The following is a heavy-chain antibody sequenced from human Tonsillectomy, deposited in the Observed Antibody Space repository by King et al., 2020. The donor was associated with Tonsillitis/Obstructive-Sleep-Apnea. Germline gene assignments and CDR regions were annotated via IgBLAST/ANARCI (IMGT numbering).Heavy chain of an antibody. J-gene: IGHJ4*02. Sequence: WSWIRQPPGKGLEWIGYIYYSGSTNYNPSLKSRVTISVDTSKNQFSLRLSSVTAADTAVYCCARGHSRRWSYYFDYWGQGTLVTVSS. CDR2: IYYSGST. CDR3: ARGHSRRWSYYFDY. V-gene: IGHV4-59*01. D-gene: IGHD6-13*01.